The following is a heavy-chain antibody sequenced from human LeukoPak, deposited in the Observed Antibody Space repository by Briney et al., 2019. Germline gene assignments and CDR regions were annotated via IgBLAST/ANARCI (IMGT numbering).Heavy chain of an antibody. Sequence: GGSLRPSCAASGFTFSGYSMNWVRQAPGKGLEWVSSISSSSGHIHYADSVKGRFTSSRDNAKNSVYLQMNSLRAEDTAVYFCGRDSVTVAPAAPDYWGQGTLVTVSS. J-gene: IGHJ4*02. CDR1: GFTFSGYS. D-gene: IGHD2-2*01. CDR2: ISSSSGHI. CDR3: GRDSVTVAPAAPDY. V-gene: IGHV3-21*01.